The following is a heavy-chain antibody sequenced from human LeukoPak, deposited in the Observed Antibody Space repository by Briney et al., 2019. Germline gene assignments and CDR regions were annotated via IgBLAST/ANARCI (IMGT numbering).Heavy chain of an antibody. CDR1: GYTFTSYG. Sequence: GASVKVSCKASGYTFTSYGISWVRQAPGQGLEWMGWISAYNGNTNYAQNLQGRVTMTRDTSTSTVYMELSSLRSEDTAVYYCARVTGSLEADYWGQGTLVTVSS. D-gene: IGHD3-3*01. J-gene: IGHJ4*02. CDR2: ISAYNGNT. CDR3: ARVTGSLEADY. V-gene: IGHV1-18*01.